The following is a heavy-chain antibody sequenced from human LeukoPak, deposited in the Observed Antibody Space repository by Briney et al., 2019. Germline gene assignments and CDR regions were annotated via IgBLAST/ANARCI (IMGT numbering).Heavy chain of an antibody. Sequence: GGSLRLSCAASGFTFSNYWMTWVRQAPGKGLEWVANIKPDGSEKYYVDSVKGRFTISRDNAKKSLYLQMNSLRAEDTAVYYCAKGAGVYNGYYLDYWGQGTLVTVSS. CDR3: AKGAGVYNGYYLDY. CDR2: IKPDGSEK. CDR1: GFTFSNYW. J-gene: IGHJ4*02. D-gene: IGHD1-1*01. V-gene: IGHV3-7*03.